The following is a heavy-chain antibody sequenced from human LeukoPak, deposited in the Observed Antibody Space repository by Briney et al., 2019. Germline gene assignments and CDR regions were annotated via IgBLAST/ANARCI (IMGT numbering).Heavy chain of an antibody. D-gene: IGHD3-22*01. Sequence: RASQTLSLTCTVSGGSISSGGYYWSWIRQHPGKGLEWIGYIYYSGSTYYNPSLKSRVTISVDTSKNQFSLKLSSVTAADTAVYYCARGYLGYDSSGFYFDYRGQGTLVTVSS. CDR3: ARGYLGYDSSGFYFDY. CDR1: GGSISSGGYY. CDR2: IYYSGST. J-gene: IGHJ4*02. V-gene: IGHV4-31*03.